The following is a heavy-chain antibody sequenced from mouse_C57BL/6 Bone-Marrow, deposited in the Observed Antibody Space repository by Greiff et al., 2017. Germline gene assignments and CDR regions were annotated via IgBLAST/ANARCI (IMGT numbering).Heavy chain of an antibody. Sequence: EVHLVESGGGLVKPGGSLKLSCAASGFTFSSYAMSWVRQTPEKRLEWVATISDGGSYTYYPDNVKGRFTISRENAKNNLYLQMSHLKSEDTAMYYCAREGINPSYAMDYWGQGTSVTVSS. V-gene: IGHV5-4*01. J-gene: IGHJ4*01. CDR2: ISDGGSYT. D-gene: IGHD2-4*01. CDR1: GFTFSSYA. CDR3: AREGINPSYAMDY.